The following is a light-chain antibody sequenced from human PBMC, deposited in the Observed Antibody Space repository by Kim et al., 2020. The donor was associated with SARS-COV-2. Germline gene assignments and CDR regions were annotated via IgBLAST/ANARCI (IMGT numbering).Light chain of an antibody. CDR1: SVRSYN. CDR3: NSRDSSGNHLV. CDR2: GKN. V-gene: IGLV3-19*01. Sequence: ALGTTVRITCQGDSVRSYNASWYQQKPGQAPVLVIYGKNNRPSGIPDRFSGSSSGNTASLTITGAQAEDEADYYCNSRDSSGNHLVFGGGTQLTVL. J-gene: IGLJ3*02.